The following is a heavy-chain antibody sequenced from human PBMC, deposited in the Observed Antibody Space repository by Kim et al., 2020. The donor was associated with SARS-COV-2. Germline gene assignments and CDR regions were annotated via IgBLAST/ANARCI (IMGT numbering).Heavy chain of an antibody. J-gene: IGHJ4*02. CDR1: GGSFSGYY. CDR2: INHSGST. Sequence: SETLSLTCAVYGGSFSGYYWSWIRQPPGKGLEWIGEINHSGSTNYNPSLKSRVTISVDTSKNQFSLKLSSVTAADTAVYYCARGRTNNYWGQGTLVTVSS. V-gene: IGHV4-34*01. CDR3: ARGRTNNY.